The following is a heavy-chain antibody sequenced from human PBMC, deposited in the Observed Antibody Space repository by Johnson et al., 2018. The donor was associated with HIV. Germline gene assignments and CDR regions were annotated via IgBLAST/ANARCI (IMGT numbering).Heavy chain of an antibody. V-gene: IGHV3-9*01. Sequence: QLVESGGGLVQPGRSLRVSCATSGFIFEDFAMHWVRQAPGKGLEWVSGISWNSGTTGDAASVKVRFTISRDNSKNTLYLQMNSLRIEDTAVYYCARDRFGSGRPNAFDLWGQGTMVTVSS. J-gene: IGHJ3*01. D-gene: IGHD3-10*01. CDR3: ARDRFGSGRPNAFDL. CDR2: ISWNSGTT. CDR1: GFIFEDFA.